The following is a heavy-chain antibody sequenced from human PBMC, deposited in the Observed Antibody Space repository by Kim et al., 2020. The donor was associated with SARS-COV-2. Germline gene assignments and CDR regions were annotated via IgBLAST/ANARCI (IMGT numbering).Heavy chain of an antibody. J-gene: IGHJ3*01. D-gene: IGHD6-25*01. CDR2: ISNPRGHT. CDR3: VKEDPARHFAFEV. CDR1: GFTFSSCA. Sequence: GGSLRLSCAASGFTFSSCAMSWVRQAPGKGLEWVSAISNPRGHTFYADSVKGRFTISGDNSKNTMYLQMNSLRAEDTAVYYCVKEDPARHFAFEVWGQGTMVTVSS. V-gene: IGHV3-23*01.